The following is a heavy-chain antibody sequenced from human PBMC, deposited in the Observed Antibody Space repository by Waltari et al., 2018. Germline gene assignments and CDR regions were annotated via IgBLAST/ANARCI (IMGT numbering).Heavy chain of an antibody. Sequence: QVQLQESGPGLVKPSETLSLTCTVSGYSISSGYYWGWIRQPPGKGLGWIGSIYHSGSTYYNPSLKSRVTISVDTSKNQFSLKLSSVTAADTAVYYCARGRGYSGYTFDYWGQGTLVTVSS. D-gene: IGHD5-12*01. CDR3: ARGRGYSGYTFDY. V-gene: IGHV4-38-2*02. CDR2: IYHSGST. CDR1: GYSISSGYY. J-gene: IGHJ4*02.